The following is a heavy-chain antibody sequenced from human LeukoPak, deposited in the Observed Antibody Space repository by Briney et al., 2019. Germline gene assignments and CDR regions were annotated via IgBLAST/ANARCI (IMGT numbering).Heavy chain of an antibody. Sequence: SGTLSLTCAVYGGSFSGYYWSWIRQPPGKGLEWIGEINHSGSTNYNPSLKSRVTISVDTSKNQFSLKLSSVTAADTAVYYCARAYYYDSSGSPPDWGQGTLVTVSS. CDR1: GGSFSGYY. D-gene: IGHD3-22*01. CDR2: INHSGST. CDR3: ARAYYYDSSGSPPD. J-gene: IGHJ4*02. V-gene: IGHV4-34*01.